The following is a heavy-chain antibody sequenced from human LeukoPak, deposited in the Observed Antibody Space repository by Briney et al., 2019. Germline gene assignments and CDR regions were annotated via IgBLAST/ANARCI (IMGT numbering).Heavy chain of an antibody. CDR3: ALFNKGIAAAGIWPYYYMDV. J-gene: IGHJ6*03. CDR1: SGSISNSNYY. Sequence: SETLSLTCSVSSGSISNSNYYWGWIRQPPGKGLEWIGSIFYSGSTDYNPSLKSRVTISVDTSKNQFSLKLSSVTAADTAVYYCALFNKGIAAAGIWPYYYMDVWGKGTTVTISS. V-gene: IGHV4-39*01. CDR2: IFYSGST. D-gene: IGHD6-13*01.